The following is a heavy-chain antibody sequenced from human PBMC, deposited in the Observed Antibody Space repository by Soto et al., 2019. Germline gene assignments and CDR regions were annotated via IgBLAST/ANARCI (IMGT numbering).Heavy chain of an antibody. Sequence: PSETLSLTCTVSGGSISSGDYYWSWIRQPPGKGLEWIGYIYYSGSTYYNPSLKSRVTISVDTSKNQFSLKLSSVTAADTAVYYCAREGYSIYYYYGMDVWGQGTTVTVSS. CDR2: IYYSGST. D-gene: IGHD5-18*01. V-gene: IGHV4-30-4*01. CDR1: GGSISSGDYY. CDR3: AREGYSIYYYYGMDV. J-gene: IGHJ6*02.